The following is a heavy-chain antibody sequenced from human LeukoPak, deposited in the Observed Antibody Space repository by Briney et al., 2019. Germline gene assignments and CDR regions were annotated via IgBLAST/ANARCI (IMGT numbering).Heavy chain of an antibody. CDR2: FFYSGST. D-gene: IGHD3-10*01. CDR3: ARHKGSGSYYPYGMDV. Sequence: SETLSLTCTVSGGSISSYYWSWIRQPPGKGLEWIGDFFYSGSTNYNPSLKSRVTISVDTSKNQFSLKLSSVTTADTAVYYCARHKGSGSYYPYGMDVWGQGTTVTVSS. V-gene: IGHV4-59*08. CDR1: GGSISSYY. J-gene: IGHJ6*02.